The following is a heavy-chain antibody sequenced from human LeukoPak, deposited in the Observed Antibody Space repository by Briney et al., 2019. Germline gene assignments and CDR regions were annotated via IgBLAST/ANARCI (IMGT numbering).Heavy chain of an antibody. J-gene: IGHJ4*02. Sequence: GRSLRLSCAASGFTFSSYGMHWVRQAPGKGLEWVAVIWCDGSNKYYADSVKGRFTISRDNSKNTLYLQMNSLRAEDTAVYYCARDSGGVPASFDYWGQGTLVTVSS. V-gene: IGHV3-33*01. CDR1: GFTFSSYG. CDR3: ARDSGGVPASFDY. D-gene: IGHD2-2*01. CDR2: IWCDGSNK.